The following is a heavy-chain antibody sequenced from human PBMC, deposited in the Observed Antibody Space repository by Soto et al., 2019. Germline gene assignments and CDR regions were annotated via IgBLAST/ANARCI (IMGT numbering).Heavy chain of an antibody. CDR3: ARDMAERYEFGSSSWYVVLGY. J-gene: IGHJ4*02. Sequence: QVQLVQSGAEVKKPGASVKVSCKASGYTFTGYYMHWVRQAPGQGLEWMGWINPNSGGSNYAQKFQGWVTMTRDTSISTAYMELSRLRSDDTAVYYCARDMAERYEFGSSSWYVVLGYWGQGTLVTVSS. CDR1: GYTFTGYY. V-gene: IGHV1-2*04. CDR2: INPNSGGS. D-gene: IGHD6-13*01.